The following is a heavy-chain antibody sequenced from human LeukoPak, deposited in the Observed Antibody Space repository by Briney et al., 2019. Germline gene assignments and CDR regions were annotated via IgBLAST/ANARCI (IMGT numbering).Heavy chain of an antibody. Sequence: ASVKVSCKVSGYTLTELSMHWVRQAPGKGLEWMGLVDPEDGETIYAEKFRGRVTITADTSTDTAYMELSSLRSEDTAVYYCATDSRPVGYWGQGTLVTVSS. J-gene: IGHJ4*02. V-gene: IGHV1-24*01. D-gene: IGHD1-26*01. CDR1: GYTLTELS. CDR3: ATDSRPVGY. CDR2: VDPEDGET.